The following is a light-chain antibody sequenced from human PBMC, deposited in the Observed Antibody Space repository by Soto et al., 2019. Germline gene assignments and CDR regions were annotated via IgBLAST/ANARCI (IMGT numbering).Light chain of an antibody. V-gene: IGKV3-11*01. CDR3: QQRSNWP. CDR2: DAS. J-gene: IGKJ4*01. Sequence: EIVLTQSPATLSLSPGERATLSCRASQSVSSYLACYQQKPGQAPRLLIYDASNRATGIPARFSGSGSGTDFTLTISSLEPEDFAGYYCQQRSNWPFGGGTKVEIK. CDR1: QSVSSY.